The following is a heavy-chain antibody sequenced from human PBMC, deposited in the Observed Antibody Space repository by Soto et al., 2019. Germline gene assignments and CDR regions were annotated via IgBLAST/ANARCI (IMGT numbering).Heavy chain of an antibody. D-gene: IGHD2-2*02. CDR2: ISSSSSYI. J-gene: IGHJ6*02. CDR1: GFTFSSYS. CDR3: ARDSCSSTSCYTRSYYYYGVDV. Sequence: EVQLVESGGGLVKPGGSLRLSCAASGFTFSSYSMNWVRQAPGKGLEWVSSISSSSSYIYYADSVTGRFTISRDNAKNSLYLQMNSLRAEDTAVYYCARDSCSSTSCYTRSYYYYGVDVWGQGTTVTVSS. V-gene: IGHV3-21*01.